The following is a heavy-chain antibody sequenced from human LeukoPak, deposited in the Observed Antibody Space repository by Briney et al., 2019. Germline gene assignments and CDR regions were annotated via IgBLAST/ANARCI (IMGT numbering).Heavy chain of an antibody. V-gene: IGHV3-7*01. Sequence: PGGSLRLSCAASGFTFSSYWMSWVRQAPGKGLEWVANIKQDGSEKYHVDSVKGRFTISRDNAKNSLYLQMNSLRAEDTAVYYCAREGSVAGTRRWFDPWGQGTLVTVSS. J-gene: IGHJ5*02. CDR3: AREGSVAGTRRWFDP. D-gene: IGHD6-19*01. CDR2: IKQDGSEK. CDR1: GFTFSSYW.